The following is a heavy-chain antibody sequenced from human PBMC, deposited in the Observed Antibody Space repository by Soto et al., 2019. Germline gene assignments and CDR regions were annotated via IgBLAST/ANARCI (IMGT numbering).Heavy chain of an antibody. J-gene: IGHJ4*02. Sequence: SETLSLTCTVSGGSISSSSYYWGWIRQPPGKGLEWIGSIYYSGSTYYNPSLKSRVTISVDTSKNQFSLKLSSVTAADTAVYYCARTREKYSSSWSEYFDYWGQGTLVTVS. D-gene: IGHD6-13*01. CDR3: ARTREKYSSSWSEYFDY. V-gene: IGHV4-39*01. CDR2: IYYSGST. CDR1: GGSISSSSYY.